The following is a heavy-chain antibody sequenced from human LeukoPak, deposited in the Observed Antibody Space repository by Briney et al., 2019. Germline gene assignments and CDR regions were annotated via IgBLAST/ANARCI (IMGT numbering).Heavy chain of an antibody. CDR2: VYYSGST. Sequence: SETLSLTCTVSGDFITASYWSWIRQPPGKGLEWIGYVYYSGSTNYNPSLKSRVTISVDTSKNQFSLKLSSVTAADTAVYYCAREGIAAATDDAFDIWGQGTMVTVSS. CDR1: GDFITASY. CDR3: AREGIAAATDDAFDI. J-gene: IGHJ3*02. V-gene: IGHV4-59*01. D-gene: IGHD6-13*01.